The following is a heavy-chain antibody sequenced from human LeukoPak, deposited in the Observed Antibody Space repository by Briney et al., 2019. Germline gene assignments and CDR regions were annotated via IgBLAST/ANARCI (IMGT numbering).Heavy chain of an antibody. D-gene: IGHD2-15*01. CDR3: AKEALEDSYFDY. V-gene: IGHV3-30*18. Sequence: GGSLRLSCAASGFPFSSYSMNWVRQAPGKGLEWVAVISYDGSNKYYADSVKGRFTVSRDNSKNTLYLQMNSLRAEDTAVYYCAKEALEDSYFDYWGQGTLVTVSS. CDR2: ISYDGSNK. CDR1: GFPFSSYS. J-gene: IGHJ4*02.